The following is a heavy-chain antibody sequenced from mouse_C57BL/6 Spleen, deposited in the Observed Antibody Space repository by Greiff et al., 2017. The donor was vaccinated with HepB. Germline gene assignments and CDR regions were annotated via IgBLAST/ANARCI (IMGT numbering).Heavy chain of an antibody. CDR2: INPNNGGT. CDR1: GYTFTDYN. CDR3: ARQDYYGSSEAWFAY. V-gene: IGHV1-22*01. D-gene: IGHD1-1*01. J-gene: IGHJ3*01. Sequence: EVKLMESGPELVKPGASVKMSCKASGYTFTDYNMHWVKQSHGKSLEWIGYINPNNGGTSYNQKFKGKATLTVNKSSSAAYMELRSLTSEDSAVYYCARQDYYGSSEAWFAYWGQGTLVTVSA.